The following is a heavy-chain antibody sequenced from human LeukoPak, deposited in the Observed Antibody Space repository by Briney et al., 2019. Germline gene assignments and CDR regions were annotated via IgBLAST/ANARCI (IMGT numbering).Heavy chain of an antibody. CDR2: ISSSSSYI. CDR1: GFTFSSYS. J-gene: IGHJ6*02. CDR3: ARDSGNDFWSGYGYGIDV. D-gene: IGHD3-3*01. V-gene: IGHV3-21*01. Sequence: GGSLRLSCAASGFTFSSYSMNWVRQAPGKGLEWVSSISSSSSYIYYADSVKGRFTISRDNAKNSLYLQMNSLRAEDTAVYYCARDSGNDFWSGYGYGIDVWGQGTTVTVSS.